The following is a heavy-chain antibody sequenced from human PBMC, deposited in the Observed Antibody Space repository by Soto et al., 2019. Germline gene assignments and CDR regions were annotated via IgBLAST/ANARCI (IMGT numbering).Heavy chain of an antibody. V-gene: IGHV4-30-4*01. CDR2: IYYSGST. CDR3: ARENPVDGMDV. CDR1: GGSISSGDYY. J-gene: IGHJ6*02. Sequence: LSLTCTVSGGSISSGDYYWSWIRQPPGKGLEWIGYIYYSGSTYYNPSLKSRVTISVDTSKNQFSLKLSSVTAADTAVYYCARENPVDGMDVWGQGTTVTVSS.